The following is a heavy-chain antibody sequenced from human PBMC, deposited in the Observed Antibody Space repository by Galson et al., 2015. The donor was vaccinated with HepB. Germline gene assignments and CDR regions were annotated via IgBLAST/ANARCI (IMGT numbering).Heavy chain of an antibody. D-gene: IGHD3-10*01. V-gene: IGHV3-23*01. CDR2: ISGSRGST. CDR3: AKSGRQLAGRSWFYFDY. J-gene: IGHJ4*02. Sequence: SLRLSCAASGFTFSNYAMSWVRQAPGRGLEWVSGISGSRGSTYYADSVEGRFTVSRDNSKNTLYLQLNSLRAEDAAIYYCAKSGRQLAGRSWFYFDYWGQGTRVTVSS. CDR1: GFTFSNYA.